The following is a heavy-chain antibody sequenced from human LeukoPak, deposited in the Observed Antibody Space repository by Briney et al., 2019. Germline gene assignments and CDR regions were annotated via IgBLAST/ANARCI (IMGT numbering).Heavy chain of an antibody. D-gene: IGHD6-13*01. CDR3: ARSDSSSWGYYYYYYMDV. V-gene: IGHV4-34*01. J-gene: IGHJ6*03. CDR2: INHSGIT. Sequence: SETLSLTCGVYGGSFSGYYWTWIRQPPGKGLEWIGEINHSGITNYNPSLKSRVTISIDSSKSQFSLKLSSVTAADTAVYYCARSDSSSWGYYYYYYMDVWGKGTTVTVSS. CDR1: GGSFSGYY.